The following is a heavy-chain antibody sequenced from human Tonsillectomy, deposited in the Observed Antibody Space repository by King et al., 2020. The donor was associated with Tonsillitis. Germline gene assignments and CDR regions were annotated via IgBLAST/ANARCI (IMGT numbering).Heavy chain of an antibody. CDR1: GGTFSSYA. J-gene: IGHJ4*02. CDR3: ARDLYGSGSYYISLY. CDR2: IIPIFGTA. Sequence: LVQSGAEVKKPGSSVKVSCKASGGTFSSYAISWVRQAPGQGLEWMGGIIPIFGTANYAQKLQGRVTITADESTSTAYMELSSLRSEDTAVYYCARDLYGSGSYYISLYWGQGTLVTVSS. V-gene: IGHV1-69*01. D-gene: IGHD3-10*01.